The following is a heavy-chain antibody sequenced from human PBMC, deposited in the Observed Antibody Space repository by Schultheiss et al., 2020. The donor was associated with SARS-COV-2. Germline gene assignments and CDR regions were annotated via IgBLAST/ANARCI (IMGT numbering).Heavy chain of an antibody. Sequence: KVSCKASGGTFSSYAISWVRQAPGQGLEWMGGIIPIFGTANYAQKFQGRVTITADESTSTAYMELSSLRSEDTAVYYCARDKHPYYYGSGSSKTFDYWGQGTLVTVSS. CDR3: ARDKHPYYYGSGSSKTFDY. D-gene: IGHD3-10*01. CDR1: GGTFSSYA. CDR2: IIPIFGTA. J-gene: IGHJ4*02. V-gene: IGHV1-69*01.